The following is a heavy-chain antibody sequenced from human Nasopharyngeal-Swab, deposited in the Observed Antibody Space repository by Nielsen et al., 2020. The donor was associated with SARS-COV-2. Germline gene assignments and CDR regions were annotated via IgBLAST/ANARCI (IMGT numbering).Heavy chain of an antibody. CDR2: IYPGGST. CDR1: GLSVSSNY. V-gene: IGHV3-53*01. Sequence: GGSLRLSCAASGLSVSSNYMSWVRQAPGKGLEWVSIIYPGGSTYYADSVKGRFTISRDSSRNTLYLQMNSLTAEDTAVYYCARVFDGYNGFDYWGQGTLVTVSS. D-gene: IGHD5-24*01. CDR3: ARVFDGYNGFDY. J-gene: IGHJ4*02.